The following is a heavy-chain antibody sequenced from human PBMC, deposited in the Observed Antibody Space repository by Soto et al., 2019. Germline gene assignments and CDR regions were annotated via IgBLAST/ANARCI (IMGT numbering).Heavy chain of an antibody. CDR3: ARDRGNPDYYYGMDV. CDR2: ISSSSSTI. J-gene: IGHJ6*02. V-gene: IGHV3-48*02. CDR1: GFTFSSYS. Sequence: GGSLRLSCAASGFTFSSYSMNWVRQAPGKGLEWVSYISSSSSTIYYADSVKGRFTISRDNAKNSLYLQMNSLRDEDTAVYYCARDRGNPDYYYGMDVWGQGTTVTVSS. D-gene: IGHD4-4*01.